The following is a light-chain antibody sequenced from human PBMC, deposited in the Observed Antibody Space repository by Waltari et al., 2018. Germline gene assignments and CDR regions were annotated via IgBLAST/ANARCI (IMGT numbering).Light chain of an antibody. V-gene: IGKV3-20*01. CDR3: QQYDGSVVT. Sequence: EIVLTQSPGTLSLSPGERVILSCRSSQISTGSWLTWYRQKPGQAPRLLIYGASTRAPGIPDRCSGGVSGADFTLTISRLEPEDSAVYYCQQYDGSVVTFGGGTKVEIK. CDR2: GAS. J-gene: IGKJ4*01. CDR1: QISTGSW.